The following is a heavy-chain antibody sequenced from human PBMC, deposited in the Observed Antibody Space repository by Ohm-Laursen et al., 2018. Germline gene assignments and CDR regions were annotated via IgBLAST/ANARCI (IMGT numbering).Heavy chain of an antibody. CDR2: ISGSGTNT. CDR3: AKLLSGGLFPPGAFDI. Sequence: GSLRLSCTASGFTFSSYGMHWVRQAPGKGLEWVSGISGSGTNTFYADSVKGRFTISRDNSKNTLYLQMNSLRAEDTAVYYCAKLLSGGLFPPGAFDIWGQGTMVTVSS. D-gene: IGHD6-19*01. V-gene: IGHV3-23*01. CDR1: GFTFSSYG. J-gene: IGHJ3*02.